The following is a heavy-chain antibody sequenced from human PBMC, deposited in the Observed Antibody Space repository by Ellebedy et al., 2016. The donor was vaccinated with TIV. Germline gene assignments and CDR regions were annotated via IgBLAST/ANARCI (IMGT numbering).Heavy chain of an antibody. J-gene: IGHJ3*01. CDR2: IYPGGST. CDR3: ARDRVDYSKTIWAFDV. Sequence: GGSLRLSCAASGYNINDNYMSRVRQSPVTGLEWVSVIYPGGSTYYADSVKGRFTISRDSSKNTVYLQMNSLRVEDTAMYYCARDRVDYSKTIWAFDVWGQGTLVTVSS. CDR1: GYNINDNY. V-gene: IGHV3-66*01. D-gene: IGHD4-11*01.